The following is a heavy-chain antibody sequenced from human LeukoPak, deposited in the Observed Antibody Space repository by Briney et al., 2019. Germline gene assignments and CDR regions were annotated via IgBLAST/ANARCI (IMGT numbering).Heavy chain of an antibody. CDR3: ARGPYYDFWSGFSAEPPTPTDGINWFDP. J-gene: IGHJ5*02. CDR1: GGTFSSYA. CDR2: IIPIFGTA. Sequence: SVKVSCKASGGTFSSYAISWVRQAPGQGLEWMGGIIPIFGTANYAQKFQGRVTITADESTSTAYMELSSLRSEDTAVYYCARGPYYDFWSGFSAEPPTPTDGINWFDPWGQGTLVTVSS. D-gene: IGHD3-3*01. V-gene: IGHV1-69*13.